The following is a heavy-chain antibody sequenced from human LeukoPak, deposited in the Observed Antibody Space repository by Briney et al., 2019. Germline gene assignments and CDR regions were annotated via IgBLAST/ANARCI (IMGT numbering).Heavy chain of an antibody. CDR2: INWNGGST. CDR3: ARRRVVGTNGDAFDI. V-gene: IGHV3-20*04. Sequence: GGSLRLSCAASGFTFDDYGMSWVRQAPGKGLEWVSGINWNGGSTGYADSVKGRFTISRDNAKNSLYLQMNSLRAEDTALYYCARRRVVGTNGDAFDIWGQGTMVTVSS. D-gene: IGHD2-8*01. CDR1: GFTFDDYG. J-gene: IGHJ3*02.